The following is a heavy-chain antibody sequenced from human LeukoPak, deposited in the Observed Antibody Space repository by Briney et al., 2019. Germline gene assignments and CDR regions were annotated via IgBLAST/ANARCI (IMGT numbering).Heavy chain of an antibody. D-gene: IGHD3-22*01. CDR3: AREWSEHYYYDSSGYFI. Sequence: PGGSLRLSCAASGFTFSSYSMNWVRQAPGKGLEWVSSISSSSSYIYYAGSVKGRFTISRDNAKNSLYLQMNSLRAEDTAVYCCAREWSEHYYYDSSGYFIWGQGTLVTVSS. V-gene: IGHV3-21*01. J-gene: IGHJ4*02. CDR1: GFTFSSYS. CDR2: ISSSSSYI.